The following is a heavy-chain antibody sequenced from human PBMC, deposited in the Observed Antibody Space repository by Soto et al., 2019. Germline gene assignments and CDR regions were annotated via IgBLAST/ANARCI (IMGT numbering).Heavy chain of an antibody. CDR1: GDSISSGDYY. CDR2: IYYSGST. D-gene: IGHD4-17*01. Sequence: SETLSLTCTVSGDSISSGDYYWSWIRQPPGKGLEWIGYIYYSGSTYYNPSLKSRVTISVDTSKNQFSLKLSSVTAADTAVYYCARVGDYGGNSLKNWGQGTLVTVSS. J-gene: IGHJ4*02. CDR3: ARVGDYGGNSLKN. V-gene: IGHV4-30-4*01.